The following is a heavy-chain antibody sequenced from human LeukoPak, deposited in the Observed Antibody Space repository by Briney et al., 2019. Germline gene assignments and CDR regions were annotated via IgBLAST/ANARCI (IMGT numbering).Heavy chain of an antibody. V-gene: IGHV3-23*01. CDR1: GFTFSSYA. Sequence: GGSLRLSCAASGFTFSSYAMTWVRQAPGKGLEWVSGISGSGGSTYYADSVKGRFTISRDNSRNTLYLQMNSLRAEDTAVYYCAKDHSSGWQPDAFDIWGQGTMVTVSS. CDR3: AKDHSSGWQPDAFDI. CDR2: ISGSGGST. J-gene: IGHJ3*02. D-gene: IGHD6-19*01.